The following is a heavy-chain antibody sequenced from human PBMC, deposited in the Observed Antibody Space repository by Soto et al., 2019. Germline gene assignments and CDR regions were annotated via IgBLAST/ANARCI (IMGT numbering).Heavy chain of an antibody. V-gene: IGHV1-8*01. D-gene: IGHD6-19*01. CDR1: GYTFTSYD. Sequence: ASVKVSCNASGYTFTSYDINWVRPATGQGLEWMGWLNPNSGNTGYAQKFQGRVTMTRNTSISTAYMELRSLRSDDTAVYYCARDRGAGYIDFWGQGTLVTVPS. CDR3: ARDRGAGYIDF. J-gene: IGHJ4*02. CDR2: LNPNSGNT.